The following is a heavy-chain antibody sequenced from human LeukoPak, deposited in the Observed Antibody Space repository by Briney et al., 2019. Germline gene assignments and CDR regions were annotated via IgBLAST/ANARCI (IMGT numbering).Heavy chain of an antibody. Sequence: GGSLRLSCAASGFTFSSYAMSWVRQAPGKGLEWVSAISGSGGSTYYADSVKGGFTISRDNSKNTLYLQMNSLRAEDTAVYYCAKYVGDLGRIAVAGIYFDYWGQGTLVTVSS. J-gene: IGHJ4*02. CDR3: AKYVGDLGRIAVAGIYFDY. D-gene: IGHD6-19*01. CDR1: GFTFSSYA. V-gene: IGHV3-23*01. CDR2: ISGSGGST.